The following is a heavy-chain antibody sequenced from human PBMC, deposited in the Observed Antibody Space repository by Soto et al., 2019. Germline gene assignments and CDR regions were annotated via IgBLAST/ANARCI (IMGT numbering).Heavy chain of an antibody. Sequence: SETLSLTFAVYGGSFSGYYWSWIRQPPGKGLEWIGEINHSGSTNYNPSLKSRVTISVDTSKNQFSLKLSSVTAADTAVYYCARSNTFGGVDLFDYWGQGTLVTVSS. J-gene: IGHJ4*02. CDR2: INHSGST. V-gene: IGHV4-34*01. CDR3: ARSNTFGGVDLFDY. CDR1: GGSFSGYY. D-gene: IGHD3-16*01.